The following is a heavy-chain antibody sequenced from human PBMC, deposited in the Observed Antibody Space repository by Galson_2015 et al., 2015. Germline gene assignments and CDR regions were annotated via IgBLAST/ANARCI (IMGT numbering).Heavy chain of an antibody. J-gene: IGHJ4*02. Sequence: SLRLSCAAPGFILSSYGMHWVRQAPGKGLEWVAIIWYDGSKKYYADSVKGRFTISRDNSKNTLYLQMNSLRAEDTAVYYCARDGGGSSPDYWGQGTLVTVSS. V-gene: IGHV3-33*01. CDR2: IWYDGSKK. D-gene: IGHD3-16*01. CDR3: ARDGGGSSPDY. CDR1: GFILSSYG.